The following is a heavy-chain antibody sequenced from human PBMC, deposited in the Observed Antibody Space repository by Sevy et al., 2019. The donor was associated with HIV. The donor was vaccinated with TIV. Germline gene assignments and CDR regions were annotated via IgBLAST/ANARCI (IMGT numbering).Heavy chain of an antibody. CDR1: GFTFRSYA. D-gene: IGHD6-19*01. V-gene: IGHV3-23*01. J-gene: IGHJ4*02. CDR3: AKGVSWLVLGCYFDY. Sequence: GESLKISCEASGFTFRSYAMSWVRQAPGKGLEWVSGIIGSGDNTYYADSVKGRFTVSRDNSKNTLYVQMNSLRAEDTAVYYCAKGVSWLVLGCYFDYWGQGTPVTVSS. CDR2: IIGSGDNT.